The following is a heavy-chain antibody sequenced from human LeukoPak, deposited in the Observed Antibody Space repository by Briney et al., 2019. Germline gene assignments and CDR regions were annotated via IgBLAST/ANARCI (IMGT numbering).Heavy chain of an antibody. CDR2: IYPGDSDT. J-gene: IGHJ6*02. V-gene: IGHV5-51*01. D-gene: IGHD6-13*01. Sequence: GESLEISCKGSGYSFTSYWIGWVRQMPGKGLEWMGIIYPGDSDTRYSPSFQGQVTISADKSISTAYLQWSSLKASDTAMYYCASHLKGLPGIEIYGMDVWGQGTTVTVSS. CDR1: GYSFTSYW. CDR3: ASHLKGLPGIEIYGMDV.